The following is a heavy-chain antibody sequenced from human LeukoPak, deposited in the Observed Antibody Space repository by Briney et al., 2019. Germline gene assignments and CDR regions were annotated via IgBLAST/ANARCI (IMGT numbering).Heavy chain of an antibody. V-gene: IGHV4-39*01. CDR1: GGSISSSSYY. Sequence: PSETLSLTCTVSGGSISSSSYYWGWIRQPPGKGLEWIGSIYYSGSTYLNPSLKSRVTISVDTSKNQFSLKLSSVTAADTAVYYCARRTVVGSTGFDYWGQGTLVTVS. CDR3: ARRTVVGSTGFDY. J-gene: IGHJ4*02. D-gene: IGHD1-26*01. CDR2: IYYSGST.